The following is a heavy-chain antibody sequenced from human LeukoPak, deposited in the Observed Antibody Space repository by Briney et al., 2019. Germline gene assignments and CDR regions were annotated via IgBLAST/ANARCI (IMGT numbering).Heavy chain of an antibody. V-gene: IGHV1-2*02. CDR3: ARTYYYDSGGPPDY. CDR2: INPNSGGT. Sequence: ASVKVSCKASGYTFTGYYMHWVRQAPGQGLEWMGWINPNSGGTNYAQKFQGRVTMTRDTSISTAYMELSRLRSDDTAVYYCARTYYYDSGGPPDYWGQGTLVTVSS. J-gene: IGHJ4*02. D-gene: IGHD3-22*01. CDR1: GYTFTGYY.